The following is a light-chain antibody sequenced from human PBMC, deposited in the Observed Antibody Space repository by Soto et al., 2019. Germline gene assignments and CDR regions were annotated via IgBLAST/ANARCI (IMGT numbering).Light chain of an antibody. CDR1: QRVSSN. CDR3: QQHNNWPPWT. J-gene: IGKJ1*01. Sequence: VGTRSPAPLSVSPSARAALCGSGTQRVSSNLAWYQQQPGRAPRLLIYGAATRATGIPRRFSGSGSCTAFIPPTSSLQSADVAAYYCQQHNNWPPWTFGQGTKVDIK. CDR2: GAA. V-gene: IGKV3-15*01.